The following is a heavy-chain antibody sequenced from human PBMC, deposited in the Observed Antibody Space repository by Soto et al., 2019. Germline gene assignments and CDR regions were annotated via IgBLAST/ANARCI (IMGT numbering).Heavy chain of an antibody. V-gene: IGHV5-10-1*01. J-gene: IGHJ4*02. CDR1: GYTFTNFW. CDR2: IEPSDSYT. D-gene: IGHD3-16*01. Sequence: GESLKISCKGSGYTFTNFWITWVRQMPGKGLEWMGRIEPSDSYTNYGPSFQGHVSISVDNSINTAYLQWRSLKGSDTAMYYCVRRGDRYCDAPGCSTGLWGQGTLVSV. CDR3: VRRGDRYCDAPGCSTGL.